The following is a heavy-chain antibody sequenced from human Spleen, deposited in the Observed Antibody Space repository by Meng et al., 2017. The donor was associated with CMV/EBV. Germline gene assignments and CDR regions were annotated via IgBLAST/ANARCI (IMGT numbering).Heavy chain of an antibody. CDR1: GYTFTSYD. V-gene: IGHV1-8*01. D-gene: IGHD3-3*01. CDR2: MNPNSGNT. J-gene: IGHJ6*02. Sequence: ASVKVSCKASGYTFTSYDINWVRQATGQGLEWMGWMNPNSGNTGYAQKFQGRVTMTRNTSISTAYMELSSLRSEDTAVYYCARMGATYYDFWSGYLTTNYYYGMDVWGQGTTVPSP. CDR3: ARMGATYYDFWSGYLTTNYYYGMDV.